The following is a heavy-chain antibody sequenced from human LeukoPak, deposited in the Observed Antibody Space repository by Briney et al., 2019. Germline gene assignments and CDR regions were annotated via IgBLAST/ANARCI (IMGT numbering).Heavy chain of an antibody. J-gene: IGHJ4*02. D-gene: IGHD5-18*01. Sequence: GASVKVSCKASGYTFTVYYMHWVRQAPGQGLEWMGWINPNSGGTNYAQKFQGRVTMTRDTSISTAYMELSRLRSDDTAVYHCARGIQLWLSEELYYFDYWGQGTLVTVSS. CDR3: ARGIQLWLSEELYYFDY. CDR2: INPNSGGT. CDR1: GYTFTVYY. V-gene: IGHV1-2*02.